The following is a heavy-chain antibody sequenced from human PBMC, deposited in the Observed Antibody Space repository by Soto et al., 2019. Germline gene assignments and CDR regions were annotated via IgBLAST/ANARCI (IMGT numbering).Heavy chain of an antibody. V-gene: IGHV1-69*02. CDR2: IIPYLDIT. CDR1: GGTFSTYT. CDR3: ARDTTY. Sequence: QVTLVQSGAEVKKPGSSVKVSCKASGGTFSTYTISWVRQAPGQGLEWMGRIIPYLDITDYAQKFQGRFTIAADKSTTTAYMELNSLRSEDTAVYFCARDTTYWGQGTLVTVSS. D-gene: IGHD5-18*01. J-gene: IGHJ4*02.